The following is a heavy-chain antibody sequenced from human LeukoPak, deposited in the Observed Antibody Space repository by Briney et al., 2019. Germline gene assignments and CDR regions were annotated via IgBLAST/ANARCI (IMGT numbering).Heavy chain of an antibody. CDR3: ASQACSGGSCLVGYYFDY. V-gene: IGHV3-66*04. CDR2: IYSGGST. CDR1: GFTVSSNY. J-gene: IGHJ4*02. D-gene: IGHD2-15*01. Sequence: GGSLRLSCAASGFTVSSNYMSWVRQAPGKGLEWVSVIYSGGSTYYADSVKGRFTISRDNSKNTLYLQMNSLRAEDTAVYYCASQACSGGSCLVGYYFDYWGQGTLVTVSS.